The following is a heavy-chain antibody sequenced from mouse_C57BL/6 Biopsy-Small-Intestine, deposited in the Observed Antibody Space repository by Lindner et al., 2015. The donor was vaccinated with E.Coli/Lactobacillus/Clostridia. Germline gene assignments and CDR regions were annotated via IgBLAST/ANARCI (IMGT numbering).Heavy chain of an antibody. Sequence: VQLQESGAELVKPGASVKISCKASSHAFSSYWMNWVKQRPGKGLEWIGQIYPGDGDTNYNGKFKGKATLTADKSSSTAYMQLSSLTSEDSAVYFCARDGYYYAMDYWGQGTSVTVSS. V-gene: IGHV1-80*01. CDR3: ARDGYYYAMDY. J-gene: IGHJ4*01. D-gene: IGHD2-3*01. CDR1: SHAFSSYW. CDR2: IYPGDGDT.